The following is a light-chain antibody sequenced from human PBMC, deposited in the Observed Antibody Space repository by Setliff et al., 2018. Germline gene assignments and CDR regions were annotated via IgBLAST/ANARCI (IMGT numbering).Light chain of an antibody. Sequence: QSALTQPPSASGSPGQSLTISCTGTSRDIGAYNSVSWYQQHPGKAPKLLFYEVTKRPSGVPDRFSGSKSGNTASLTVSGLQADDEADYFCCSYAASYNPYVFGSGTKV. CDR1: SRDIGAYNS. CDR2: EVT. CDR3: CSYAASYNPYV. V-gene: IGLV2-8*01. J-gene: IGLJ1*01.